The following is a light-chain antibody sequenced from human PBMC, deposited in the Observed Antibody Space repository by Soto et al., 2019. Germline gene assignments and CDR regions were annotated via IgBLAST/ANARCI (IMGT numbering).Light chain of an antibody. V-gene: IGKV3-15*01. CDR1: QSVSRN. Sequence: EIVMTQSPATLSVSPGERATLSCRASQSVSRNVAWYQQKPGQAPRLLIHDASTRATGISVRFSGSGSGTESTLTISSLQSEDFAVYYCQQYNNWLWTFGQGTKVEI. CDR2: DAS. J-gene: IGKJ1*01. CDR3: QQYNNWLWT.